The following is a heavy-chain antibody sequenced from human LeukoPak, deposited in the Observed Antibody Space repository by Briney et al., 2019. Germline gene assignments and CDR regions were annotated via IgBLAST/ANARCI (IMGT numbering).Heavy chain of an antibody. V-gene: IGHV6-1*01. CDR3: AREGSSWYSFDH. Sequence: SQTLSLTCAISGDSVSGNSAAWKWSRQSPSRGLEWRGRTYYRSKWSNDYAVSVNSRITHNPHPSNNQSSLQLNSAPPEDTAVYYCAREGSSWYSFDHWGQGTLVTVSS. J-gene: IGHJ4*02. CDR2: TYYRSKWSN. D-gene: IGHD6-13*01. CDR1: GDSVSGNSAA.